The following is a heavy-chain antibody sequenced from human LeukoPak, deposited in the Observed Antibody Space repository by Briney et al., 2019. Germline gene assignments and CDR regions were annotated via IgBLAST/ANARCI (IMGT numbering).Heavy chain of an antibody. CDR3: ARFPQTSSSWSYYYYYYMDV. CDR1: GYTFTSYG. J-gene: IGHJ6*03. V-gene: IGHV1-18*01. CDR2: ISAYNGNT. Sequence: GASVKVSCKASGYTFTSYGISWVRQAPGQGLEWMGWISAYNGNTNYAQKLQGRVTMTTDTSTSTAYMELRSLRSEDTAVYYCARFPQTSSSWSYYYYYYMDVWGKGTTVTISS. D-gene: IGHD6-13*01.